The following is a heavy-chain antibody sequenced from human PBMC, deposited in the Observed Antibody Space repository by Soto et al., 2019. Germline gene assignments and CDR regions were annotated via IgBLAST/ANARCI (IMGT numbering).Heavy chain of an antibody. CDR2: ISAYNGNT. J-gene: IGHJ5*02. Sequence: ASVKVSCKASGYTFTSYGISWVRQAPGQGLEWMGWISAYNGNTNYAQKLQGRVTMTTDTSTSTAYMELRSLRSGDTAVYYCARGGSGYYYGPGEWFDPWGQGTLVTVSS. V-gene: IGHV1-18*01. CDR1: GYTFTSYG. CDR3: ARGGSGYYYGPGEWFDP. D-gene: IGHD3-22*01.